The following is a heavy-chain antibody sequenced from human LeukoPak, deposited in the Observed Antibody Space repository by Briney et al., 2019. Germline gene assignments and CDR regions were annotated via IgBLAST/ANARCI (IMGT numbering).Heavy chain of an antibody. V-gene: IGHV1-2*06. CDR1: GYTFTSYH. J-gene: IGHJ4*02. CDR2: INPNSGGT. D-gene: IGHD3-22*01. CDR3: ARTAYYDSSGYYD. Sequence: ASVKVSCKASGYTFTSYHMHWVRQAPGQGLEWMGRINPNSGGTNYAQKFQGRVTMTRDTSISTAYMELSRLKSDDTAVYYCARTAYYDSSGYYDWGQGTLVTVSS.